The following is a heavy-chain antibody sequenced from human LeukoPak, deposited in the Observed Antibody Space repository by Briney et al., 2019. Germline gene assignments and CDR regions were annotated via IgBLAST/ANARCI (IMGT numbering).Heavy chain of an antibody. CDR2: INHSGST. CDR3: ARHPLYYYDSSGYYGFDY. J-gene: IGHJ4*02. V-gene: IGHV4-59*08. Sequence: SETLSLTCTVSGGSISSYYWSWIRQPPGRGLEWIGEINHSGSTNYNPSLKSRVTISVDTSKNQFSLKLSSVTAADTAVYYCARHPLYYYDSSGYYGFDYWGQGTLVTVSS. D-gene: IGHD3-22*01. CDR1: GGSISSYY.